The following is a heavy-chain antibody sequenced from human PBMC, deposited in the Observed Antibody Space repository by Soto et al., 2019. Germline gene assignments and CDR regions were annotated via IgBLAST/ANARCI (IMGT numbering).Heavy chain of an antibody. J-gene: IGHJ5*02. CDR3: ARGTYSGYSSSWSWARGFWFDP. CDR1: GGTFSSYA. D-gene: IGHD6-13*01. Sequence: ASVKVSCKASGGTFSSYAISWVRQAPGQGLEWMGGIIPIFGTANYAQKFQGRVTITADESTSTAYMELSSLRSEDTAVYYCARGTYSGYSSSWSWARGFWFDPWDQGTLVTVSS. V-gene: IGHV1-69*13. CDR2: IIPIFGTA.